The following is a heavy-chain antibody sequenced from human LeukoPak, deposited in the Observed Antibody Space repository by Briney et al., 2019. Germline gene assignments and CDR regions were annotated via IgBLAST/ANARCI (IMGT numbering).Heavy chain of an antibody. CDR1: GFTVSSNY. V-gene: IGHV3-11*01. D-gene: IGHD3-3*01. CDR2: ISSSGSTI. J-gene: IGHJ4*02. Sequence: GGSLRLSCAASGFTVSSNYMSWVRQAPGKGLEWVSYISSSGSTIYYADSVKGRFTISRDNAKNSPYLQMNSLRAEDTAVYYCAREAVVDFWSGYYRDPFDYWGQGTLVTVSS. CDR3: AREAVVDFWSGYYRDPFDY.